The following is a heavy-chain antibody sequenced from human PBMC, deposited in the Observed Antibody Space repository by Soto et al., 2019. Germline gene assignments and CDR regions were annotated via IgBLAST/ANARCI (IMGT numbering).Heavy chain of an antibody. CDR2: ISGSGGST. J-gene: IGHJ4*02. V-gene: IGHV3-23*01. CDR1: GFTFSSYA. D-gene: IGHD7-27*01. Sequence: VGSLRLSCAASGFTFSSYAMSWVRQAPGKGLEWVSAISGSGGSTYYADSVKGRFTISRDNSKNTLYLQMNSLRAEDTAVYYCAKDPFWGSKPLDYWGQGTLVTVSS. CDR3: AKDPFWGSKPLDY.